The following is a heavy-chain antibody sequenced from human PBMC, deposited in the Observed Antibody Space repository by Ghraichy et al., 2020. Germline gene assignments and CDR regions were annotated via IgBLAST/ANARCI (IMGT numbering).Heavy chain of an antibody. CDR3: TTRTYIVVRGYYYYMDV. J-gene: IGHJ6*03. Sequence: GESLNISCAASGFTFSNAWMSWVRQAPGKGLEWVGRIKSKTDGGTTDYAAPVKGRFTISRDDSKNTLYLQMNSLKTEDTAVYYCTTRTYIVVRGYYYYMDVWGKGTTVTVSS. D-gene: IGHD2-2*01. CDR1: GFTFSNAW. V-gene: IGHV3-15*01. CDR2: IKSKTDGGTT.